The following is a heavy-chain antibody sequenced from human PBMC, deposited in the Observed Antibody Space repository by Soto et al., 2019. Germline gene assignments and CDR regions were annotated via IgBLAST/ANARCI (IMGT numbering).Heavy chain of an antibody. CDR3: ARDFSISTSCMRPVCYYYYGMDV. J-gene: IGHJ6*02. V-gene: IGHV3-21*01. Sequence: PSETLSLTCTVSGGSIISSSNYWGWIRQPPGKGLEWVSSISSSSSYIYYADSVKGRFTISRDNAKNSLYLQMNSLRAEDTAVYYCARDFSISTSCMRPVCYYYYGMDVWGQGTTVTVSS. D-gene: IGHD2-2*01. CDR1: GGSIISSS. CDR2: ISSSSSYI.